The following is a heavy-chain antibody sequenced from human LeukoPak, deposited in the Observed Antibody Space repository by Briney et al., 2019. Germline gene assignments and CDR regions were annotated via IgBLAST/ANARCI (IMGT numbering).Heavy chain of an antibody. CDR2: FISSSSSTM. V-gene: IGHV3-48*01. CDR3: ARLQGSGSFSSFEY. D-gene: IGHD3-10*01. J-gene: IGHJ4*02. CDR1: GFTFSTYS. Sequence: GSLRLSCAASGFTFSTYSMNWVRQAPGKGLEWVSYFISSSSSTMYYADSVKGRCTISRDNTKNSLSMQMYSLRAKDPAVSYCARLQGSGSFSSFEYWGQGTLVTVSS.